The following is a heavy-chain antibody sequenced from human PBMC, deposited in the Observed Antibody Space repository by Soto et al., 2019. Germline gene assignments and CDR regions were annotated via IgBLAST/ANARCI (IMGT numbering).Heavy chain of an antibody. CDR1: GFTFSSYD. J-gene: IGHJ4*02. CDR2: IGTAGDT. V-gene: IGHV3-13*01. CDR3: ARGAYYYGSGSHIIFDY. D-gene: IGHD3-10*01. Sequence: GGSLRLSCAASGFTFSSYDMHWVRQATGKGLEWVSAIGTAGDTYYPGSVKGRFTISRENAKNSLYLQMNSLRAGDTAVYYCARGAYYYGSGSHIIFDYWGQGTPVTVSS.